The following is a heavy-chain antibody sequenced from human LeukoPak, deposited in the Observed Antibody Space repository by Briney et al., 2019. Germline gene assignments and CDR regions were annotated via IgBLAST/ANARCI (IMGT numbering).Heavy chain of an antibody. CDR1: GGSISSYY. V-gene: IGHV4-59*01. J-gene: IGHJ3*02. CDR3: ARDHAAAAGTGAFDI. CDR2: IYYSGST. Sequence: TSETLSLTCTVSGGSISSYYWSWIRQPPGKGLEWIGYIYYSGSTNYNPSLKSRVTISVDTSKNQFSLKLSSVTAADTAVYYCARDHAAAAGTGAFDIWGQGTMVTVSS. D-gene: IGHD6-13*01.